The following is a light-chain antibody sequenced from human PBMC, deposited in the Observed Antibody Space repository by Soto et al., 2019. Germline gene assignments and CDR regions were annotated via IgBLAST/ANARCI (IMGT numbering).Light chain of an antibody. Sequence: IRVTQSASALSASVGDRVTITCRASQNINRLLNWYRQRPGKAPNLLIYAASSLASGIPTRFSGSGSGTDFTLTIAILQTEDFAVYYCQQSCPHQSTFGGGTKVDI. V-gene: IGKV1-39*01. CDR1: QNINRL. CDR2: AAS. CDR3: QQSCPHQST. J-gene: IGKJ4*01.